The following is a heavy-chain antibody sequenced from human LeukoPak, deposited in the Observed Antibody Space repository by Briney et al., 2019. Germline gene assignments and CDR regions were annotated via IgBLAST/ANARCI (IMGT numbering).Heavy chain of an antibody. Sequence: GGSLRLSCAASGFTFSSYAMSWVRRAPGKGLEWVSAISGSGGSTYYADSVKGRFTISRDNSKSTLYLQMNSLRAEDTAVYYCAKTRWSGFDAFDIWGQGTMVTVSS. V-gene: IGHV3-23*01. CDR1: GFTFSSYA. D-gene: IGHD2-15*01. CDR3: AKTRWSGFDAFDI. CDR2: ISGSGGST. J-gene: IGHJ3*02.